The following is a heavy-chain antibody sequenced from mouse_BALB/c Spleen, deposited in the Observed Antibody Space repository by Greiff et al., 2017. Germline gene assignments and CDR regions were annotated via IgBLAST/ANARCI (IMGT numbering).Heavy chain of an antibody. Sequence: EVMLVESGPGLVKPSQSLSLTCTVTGYSITSDYAWNWIRQFPGNKLEWMGYISYSGSTSYNPSLKSRISITRDTSKNQFFLQLNSVTTEDTATYYCARKGYDGFAYWGQGTLVTVSA. CDR1: GYSITSDYA. V-gene: IGHV3-2*02. J-gene: IGHJ3*01. CDR2: ISYSGST. D-gene: IGHD2-2*01. CDR3: ARKGYDGFAY.